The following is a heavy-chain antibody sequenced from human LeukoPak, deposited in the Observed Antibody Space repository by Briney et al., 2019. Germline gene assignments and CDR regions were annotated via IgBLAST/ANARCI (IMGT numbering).Heavy chain of an antibody. CDR3: ARDGGYCSRTSCPASRMDV. D-gene: IGHD2-2*03. J-gene: IGHJ6*03. CDR2: ISGSGGST. CDR1: GFTFSSYA. V-gene: IGHV3-23*01. Sequence: GGSLRLPCAASGFTFSSYAMSWVRQAPGKGLEWVSAISGSGGSTYYADSVKGRFTISRDNSKNTLDLQMNSLRAEDTAVYYCARDGGYCSRTSCPASRMDVWGKGTTVTVSS.